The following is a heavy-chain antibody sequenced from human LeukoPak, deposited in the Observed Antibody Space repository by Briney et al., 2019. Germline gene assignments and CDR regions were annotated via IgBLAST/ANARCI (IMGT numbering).Heavy chain of an antibody. J-gene: IGHJ5*02. CDR2: INPSGGST. CDR3: ATKGSMYCSGGSCFWS. CDR1: GYTFTSYY. D-gene: IGHD2-15*01. Sequence: ASVKVSCKASGYTFTSYYMHWVRQAPGQGLEWMGIINPSGGSTSYAQKFQGRVTMTRDTSTSTVYMELSSLRSEDTAVYYCATKGSMYCSGGSCFWSWGQGTLVTVSS. V-gene: IGHV1-46*01.